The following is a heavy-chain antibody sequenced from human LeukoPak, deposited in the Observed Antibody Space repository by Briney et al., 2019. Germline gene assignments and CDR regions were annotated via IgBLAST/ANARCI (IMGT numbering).Heavy chain of an antibody. V-gene: IGHV7-4-1*02. J-gene: IGHJ4*02. CDR2: INTNTGNP. CDR1: GYTFTSYA. D-gene: IGHD3-16*02. Sequence: ASVKVSCKASGYTFTSYAMNWVRQAPGQGLEWMGWINTNTGNPTYAQGFTGRFVFSLDTSVSTAYLQISSLKAEDTAVYYCARTNDRRGSYHQYYFDYWGQGTLVTVSS. CDR3: ARTNDRRGSYHQYYFDY.